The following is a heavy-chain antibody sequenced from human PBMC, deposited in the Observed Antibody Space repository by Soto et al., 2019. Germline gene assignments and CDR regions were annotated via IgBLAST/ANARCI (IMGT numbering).Heavy chain of an antibody. CDR3: ARESSSGWYYSAFDI. CDR2: IYHSGST. Sequence: SETLPLTCTVSGGSISSSSYYWGWIRQPPGKGLEWIGSIYHSGSTNYNPSLKSRVTISVDKSKNQFSLKLSSVTAADTAVYYCARESSSGWYYSAFDIWGQRTMVTVSS. V-gene: IGHV4-39*07. D-gene: IGHD6-19*01. J-gene: IGHJ3*02. CDR1: GGSISSSSYY.